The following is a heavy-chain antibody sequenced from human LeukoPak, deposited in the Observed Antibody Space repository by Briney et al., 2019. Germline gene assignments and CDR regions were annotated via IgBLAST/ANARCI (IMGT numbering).Heavy chain of an antibody. CDR2: ISGSGGST. CDR1: GFTFSSYA. V-gene: IGHV3-23*01. CDR3: AKFVVVVAATFENYFDY. Sequence: PGGSLRLSCAASGFTFSSYAMSWVRQAPGKGLGWVSAISGSGGSTYYADSVKGRFTISRDNSKNTLYLQMNSLRAEDTAVYYCAKFVVVVAATFENYFDYWGQGTLVTVSS. D-gene: IGHD2-15*01. J-gene: IGHJ4*02.